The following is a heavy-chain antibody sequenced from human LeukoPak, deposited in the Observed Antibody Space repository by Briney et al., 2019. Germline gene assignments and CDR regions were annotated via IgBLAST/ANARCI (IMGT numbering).Heavy chain of an antibody. CDR2: IRYDGSNK. Sequence: GGPLRLSCSASGFTFSSYAMLWVRQAPGKGLEWVAFIRYDGSNKYYADSVKGRFTISRDNSKNTLYLQMNSLRAEDTAVYYCAKRATMSGATYYFDYWGQGTLVTVSS. J-gene: IGHJ4*02. CDR3: AKRATMSGATYYFDY. V-gene: IGHV3-30*02. CDR1: GFTFSSYA. D-gene: IGHD5-12*01.